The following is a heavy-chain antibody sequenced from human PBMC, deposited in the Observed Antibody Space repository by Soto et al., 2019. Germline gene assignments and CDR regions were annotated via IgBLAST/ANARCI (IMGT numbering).Heavy chain of an antibody. V-gene: IGHV4-59*08. CDR1: GGSISSSY. D-gene: IGHD4-17*01. CDR3: AGTAVTTRLNFDS. Sequence: PSETLSLTCSVSGGSISSSYWSWIRHPPGKGLEWIAYIYYNGNPNYNPSLKSRVTISVDTSKNQFSLKLSSMTAADTAVYYCAGTAVTTRLNFDSWGQGTLVTVSS. CDR2: IYYNGNP. J-gene: IGHJ4*02.